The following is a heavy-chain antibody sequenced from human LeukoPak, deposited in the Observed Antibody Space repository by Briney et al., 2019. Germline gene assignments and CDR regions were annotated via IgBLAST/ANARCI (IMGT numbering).Heavy chain of an antibody. Sequence: ASVKVSCKASGYTFTGYHLYWVRQAPGQGLECMGWINPISGDTNYAQKFQGRVTMTRDMSINTAYMELSRLRSDDTAVYYCARDDWQQLLRVTWFDPWGQGTWSPSPQ. CDR1: GYTFTGYH. CDR3: ARDDWQQLLRVTWFDP. D-gene: IGHD6-13*01. V-gene: IGHV1-2*02. J-gene: IGHJ5*02. CDR2: INPISGDT.